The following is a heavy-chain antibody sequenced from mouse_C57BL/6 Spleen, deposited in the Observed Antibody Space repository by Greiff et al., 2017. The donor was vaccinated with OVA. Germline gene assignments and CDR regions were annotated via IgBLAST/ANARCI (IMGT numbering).Heavy chain of an antibody. D-gene: IGHD2-5*01. J-gene: IGHJ3*01. CDR3: TGHYSKVGFAY. CDR1: GYTFTDYE. CDR2: IDPETGGT. Sequence: VQLQQSGAELVRPGASVTLSCTASGYTFTDYEMHWVKQTPVHGLAWIGAIDPETGGTAYNQKFKGKAKLTADKSSSTAYMELRSLTSEDSAVYYYTGHYSKVGFAYWGQGTLVTVSA. V-gene: IGHV1-15*01.